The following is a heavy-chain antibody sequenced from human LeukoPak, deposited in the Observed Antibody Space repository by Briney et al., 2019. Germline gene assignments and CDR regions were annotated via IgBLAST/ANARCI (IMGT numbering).Heavy chain of an antibody. CDR1: GFNFRDFA. D-gene: IGHD2-21*02. CDR2: FRSKVYGGTS. Sequence: GGSLRLPSVSSGFNFRDFAMMGVPNAPGKGLQWVGIFRSKVYGGTSDSAASVKVRFSFSRDDSQSSVYLQMTSLKAEDTAVYYGARGGSDFHIYKYPLWGQGTPVTVSP. J-gene: IGHJ4*02. CDR3: ARGGSDFHIYKYPL. V-gene: IGHV3-49*04.